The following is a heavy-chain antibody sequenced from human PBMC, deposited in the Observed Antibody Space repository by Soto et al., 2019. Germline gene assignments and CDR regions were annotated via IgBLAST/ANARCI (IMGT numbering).Heavy chain of an antibody. Sequence: SETLSLTCTVSGGSISSGDYYWSWIRQPPGKGLGWIGYIYYSGSTYYNPSLRSRLTISVDTSKNQFSLKLSSVTAADTAVYCCARLGPTTVPTSYFTGNYNGMDVWGQGTTVTVSS. D-gene: IGHD4-17*01. CDR2: IYYSGST. V-gene: IGHV4-30-4*01. CDR1: GGSISSGDYY. J-gene: IGHJ6*02. CDR3: ARLGPTTVPTSYFTGNYNGMDV.